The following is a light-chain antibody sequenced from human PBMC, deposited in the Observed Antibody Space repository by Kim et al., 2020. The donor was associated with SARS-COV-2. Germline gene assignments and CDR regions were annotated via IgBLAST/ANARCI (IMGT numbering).Light chain of an antibody. CDR1: SLRSYY. Sequence: SSELTQDPAVSVALGQTVRITCQGDSLRSYYATWYQQKPGQAPRLVIYGKNNRPSGIPDRFSGSSSGNTASLTITGTQAGDEADYYCNSRGSNDDVVFGGGTQLTVL. CDR3: NSRGSNDDVV. CDR2: GKN. J-gene: IGLJ2*01. V-gene: IGLV3-19*01.